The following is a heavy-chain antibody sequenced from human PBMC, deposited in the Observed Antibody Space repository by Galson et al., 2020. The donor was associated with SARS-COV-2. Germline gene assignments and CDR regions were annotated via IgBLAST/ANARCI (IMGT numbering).Heavy chain of an antibody. CDR3: ARLRYYDVLTGYIVDV. CDR1: GYTFTEYY. Sequence: ASVKVSCKASGYTFTEYYIHWVRQAPGQGLEWMGWINPKRGGTNYAQKFEGRVTMTRDTSITTAYMELSRLRADDTAVYYCARLRYYDVLTGYIVDVWGQGTMVTVSS. V-gene: IGHV1-2*02. D-gene: IGHD3-9*01. J-gene: IGHJ6*02. CDR2: INPKRGGT.